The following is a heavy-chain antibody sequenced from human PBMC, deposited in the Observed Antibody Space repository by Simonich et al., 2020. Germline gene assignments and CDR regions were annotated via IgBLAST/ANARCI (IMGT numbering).Heavy chain of an antibody. CDR2: ISGIGGST. Sequence: EVQLLESGGGLVQPGGSLRLSCAASGYTFSSYAMSWVRQVPGNGRGWVSAISGIGGSTYYADSVKGRFTISRDNSKNTLYLQMNSLRAEDTAVYYCATYYFDYWGQGTLVTVSS. V-gene: IGHV3-23*01. CDR1: GYTFSSYA. CDR3: ATYYFDY. J-gene: IGHJ4*02.